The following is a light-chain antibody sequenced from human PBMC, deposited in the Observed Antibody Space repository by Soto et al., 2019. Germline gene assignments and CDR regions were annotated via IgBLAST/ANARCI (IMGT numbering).Light chain of an antibody. CDR2: ATS. Sequence: IQMTQSPSAMSASVGDRVTITCPASTSISNYLSWFQQKPGTVPKRLVYATSTLQSGVPSRFSVSGSGTEVTLTIICLQPEDFATYYCLQQSDYPFTFGQGTRLEI. J-gene: IGKJ2*01. V-gene: IGKV1-17*03. CDR1: TSISNY. CDR3: LQQSDYPFT.